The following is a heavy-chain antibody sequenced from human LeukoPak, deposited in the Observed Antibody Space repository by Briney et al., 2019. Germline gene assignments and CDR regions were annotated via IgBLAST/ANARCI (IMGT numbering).Heavy chain of an antibody. CDR1: GYSFTTYW. J-gene: IGHJ4*02. V-gene: IGHV5-51*01. D-gene: IGHD6-19*01. CDR3: ARASTDNAGWHRGSFDY. CDR2: IYPGDSDI. Sequence: GESLKISCKGSGYSFTTYWIGWVRQMPGKGLEWMGIIYPGDSDIRYSPSFQGQVTMSADKSVSTAYLQWSSLRASDTAIYYCARASTDNAGWHRGSFDYWGQGTLVTVSS.